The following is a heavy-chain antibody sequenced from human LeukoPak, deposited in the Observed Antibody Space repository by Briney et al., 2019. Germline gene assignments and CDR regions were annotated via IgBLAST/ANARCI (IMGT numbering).Heavy chain of an antibody. J-gene: IGHJ3*02. CDR1: GGTFSSYA. CDR2: IIPIFGTA. Sequence: SVKVSCKASGGTFSSYAISWVRQAPGQGLKWMGGIIPIFGTANYAQKFQGRVTITTDESTSTAYMELSSLRSEDTAVYYCASGSPGYSSSWQPDAFDTWGQGTMVTVSS. D-gene: IGHD6-13*01. V-gene: IGHV1-69*05. CDR3: ASGSPGYSSSWQPDAFDT.